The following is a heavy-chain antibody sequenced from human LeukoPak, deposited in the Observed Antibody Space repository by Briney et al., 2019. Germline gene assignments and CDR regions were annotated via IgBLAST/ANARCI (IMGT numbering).Heavy chain of an antibody. CDR3: ARETGPNYFDY. CDR1: GGSISSYY. CDR2: IYYSGST. Sequence: PSETLSLTCTASGGSISSYYWSWIRQPPGKGLAWIGYIYYSGSTNYNPSLKSRVTISVDTSKNQFSLKLSSVTAADTAVYYCARETGPNYFDYWGQGTLVTVSS. J-gene: IGHJ4*02. D-gene: IGHD3-10*01. V-gene: IGHV4-59*01.